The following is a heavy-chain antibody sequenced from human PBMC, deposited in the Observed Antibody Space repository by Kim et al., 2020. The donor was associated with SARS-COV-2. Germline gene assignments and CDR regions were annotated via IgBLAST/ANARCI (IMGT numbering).Heavy chain of an antibody. CDR3: ARMSAVTAMMVY. Sequence: SGPTLVNPTQTLTLTCTFSGFSLSTSGMCVSWIRQPPGKALEWLARIDWDDDKYYSTSLKTRLTISKDTSKNQVVLTMTNMDPVDTATYYCARMSAVTAMMVYWGQGTLVTVSS. CDR2: IDWDDDK. CDR1: GFSLSTSGMC. D-gene: IGHD2-21*02. J-gene: IGHJ4*02. V-gene: IGHV2-70*11.